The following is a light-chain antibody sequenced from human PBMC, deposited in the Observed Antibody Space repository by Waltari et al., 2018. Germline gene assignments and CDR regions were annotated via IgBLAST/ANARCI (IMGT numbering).Light chain of an antibody. J-gene: IGLJ1*01. CDR2: EVS. CDR3: SSYAGSNNQV. V-gene: IGLV2-8*01. Sequence: QSALTQPPSASGSPGQSVTIPCTGTSSDVGGYKYVYGYQQPPGKAPKILIYEVSKRPTGVPDRFSGSKSGNTASLTVSGLQAEDEADYYCSSYAGSNNQVFGTGTKVTVL. CDR1: SSDVGGYKY.